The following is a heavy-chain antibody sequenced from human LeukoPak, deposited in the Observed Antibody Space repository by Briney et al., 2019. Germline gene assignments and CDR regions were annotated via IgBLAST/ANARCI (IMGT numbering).Heavy chain of an antibody. V-gene: IGHV4-31*03. CDR1: GGSISSGGYY. CDR2: IYYSGST. D-gene: IGHD6-6*01. J-gene: IGHJ4*02. CDR3: ASTPGIAARPYYFDY. Sequence: SETQSLTCTVSGGSISSGGYYWSWIRQHPGKGLEWIGYIYYSGSTYYNPSLKSRVTISVDTSKNQFSLKLSSVTAADTAVYYCASTPGIAARPYYFDYWGQGTLVTVSS.